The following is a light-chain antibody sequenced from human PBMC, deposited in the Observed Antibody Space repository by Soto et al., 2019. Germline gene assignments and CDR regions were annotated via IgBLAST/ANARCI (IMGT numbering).Light chain of an antibody. CDR3: QHYGSTPWT. Sequence: EVVLTQSPGTLSLSAGERATLSCRASQSVSSSYLAWYQQKPGQAPRLLIYGASSRATDIPDRTTGSGSGTDFTLTISRLEPEDFAVYYCQHYGSTPWTFGQGTKVDIK. CDR2: GAS. V-gene: IGKV3-20*01. CDR1: QSVSSSY. J-gene: IGKJ1*01.